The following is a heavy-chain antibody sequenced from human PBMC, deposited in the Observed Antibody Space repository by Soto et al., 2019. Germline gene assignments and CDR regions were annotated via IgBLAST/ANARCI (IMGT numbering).Heavy chain of an antibody. CDR2: IYHTGRT. J-gene: IGHJ3*02. CDR3: VRDEAHYDILTGSSLGRAFDI. Sequence: QVQLQESGPSLVKPSGTLSLTCVITNASISSSNWWSWVRQAPGKGLEWIGEIYHTGRTNYAPSLWRRVTISIDKSKNRFSLRMPSLTAAETAVYYCVRDEAHYDILTGSSLGRAFDIWGQGTMVTVSS. CDR1: NASISSSNW. V-gene: IGHV4-4*02. D-gene: IGHD3-9*01.